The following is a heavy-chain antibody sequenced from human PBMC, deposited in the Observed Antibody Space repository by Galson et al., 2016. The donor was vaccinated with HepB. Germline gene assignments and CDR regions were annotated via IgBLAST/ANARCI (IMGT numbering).Heavy chain of an antibody. CDR1: GFTLNYYW. V-gene: IGHV3-74*01. J-gene: IGHJ4*02. Sequence: SLRLSCAGSGFTLNYYWMYWVRQAPGKGLVWVSRISSDGSSTSYADFVKGRFTISRDNAKNSLYLQMNSLRAEDTAVYYCARSNDYGDYYFDYWGQGTLVTVSS. D-gene: IGHD4-17*01. CDR3: ARSNDYGDYYFDY. CDR2: ISSDGSST.